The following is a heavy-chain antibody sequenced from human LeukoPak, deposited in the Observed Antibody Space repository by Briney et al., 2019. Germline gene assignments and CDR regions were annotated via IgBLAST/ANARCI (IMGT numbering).Heavy chain of an antibody. D-gene: IGHD3-10*01. V-gene: IGHV3-64D*06. CDR1: RFTLSRYA. CDR2: ISSKWRST. J-gene: IGHJ4*02. Sequence: GGSLRLSCSASRFTLSRYAMHWVRQAPGKGVEYVSPISSKWRSTYYAGSVKGRFTISRDNSKNTLYLQMSSLRAEETVVYCCVKDSSGSYYTCYFDYWGQGTLVTVPS. CDR3: VKDSSGSYYTCYFDY.